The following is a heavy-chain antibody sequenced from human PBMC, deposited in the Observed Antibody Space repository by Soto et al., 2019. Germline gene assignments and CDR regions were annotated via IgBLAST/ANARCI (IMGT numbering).Heavy chain of an antibody. D-gene: IGHD3-22*01. CDR3: ARDATYRDSIVYYDDFDI. CDR2: IRRDGGEE. CDR1: GFTFGYYW. J-gene: IGHJ3*02. V-gene: IGHV3-7*05. Sequence: DVQLMESGGRLVQPGGSLRLSCAASGFTFGYYWMTWVRQAPGKGLEWVANIRRDGGEEHYVDSVKGRFSVSRDNAKESLYLQMNSLRIEDTAVYYCARDATYRDSIVYYDDFDIWGQGTMVTVSS.